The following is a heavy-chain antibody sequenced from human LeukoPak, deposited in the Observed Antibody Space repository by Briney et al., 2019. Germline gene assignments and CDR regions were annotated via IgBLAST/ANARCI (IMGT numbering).Heavy chain of an antibody. CDR1: GGSISSYY. CDR2: SHYSGGT. V-gene: IGHV4-30-4*08. Sequence: PSETLSLNCTVSGGSISSYYWSWIRQPPGMGLQWIGYSHYSGGTYYNPSLKSRVTFSVDTSKIQSSLKLSSVTAADTAVYYCARGSLERSPGYYHYYGMDVWGQGTTVTVSS. J-gene: IGHJ6*02. CDR3: ARGSLERSPGYYHYYGMDV. D-gene: IGHD3-3*01.